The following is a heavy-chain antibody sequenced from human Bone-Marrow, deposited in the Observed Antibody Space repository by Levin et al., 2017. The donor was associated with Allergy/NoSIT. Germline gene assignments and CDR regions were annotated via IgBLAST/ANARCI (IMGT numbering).Heavy chain of an antibody. CDR2: IYWDDDK. D-gene: IGHD6-19*01. CDR3: AHRGIGVAPNWESGQFDY. CDR1: GFSLSTNGVG. J-gene: IGHJ4*02. V-gene: IGHV2-5*02. Sequence: GSGPTLVKPTQTLALTCTFSGFSLSTNGVGVGWIRQPPGKALEWLVFIYWDDDKRFNPALKSRLTIMKDTSKNQVVLIMTNMDPVDTATYYCAHRGIGVAPNWESGQFDYWGQGALVTVSS.